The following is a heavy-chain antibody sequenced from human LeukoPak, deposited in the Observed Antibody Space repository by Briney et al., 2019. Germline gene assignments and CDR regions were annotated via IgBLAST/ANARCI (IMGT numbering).Heavy chain of an antibody. V-gene: IGHV4-34*01. CDR2: INHSGST. D-gene: IGHD6-13*01. Sequence: SETLSLTCAVYGGSFSGYYWSWIRQPPGKGQEWIGEINHSGSTNYNPSLKSRVTISVDTSKNQFSLKLSSVTAADTAVYYCARGQQLVIDYWGQGTLVTVSS. CDR3: ARGQQLVIDY. J-gene: IGHJ4*02. CDR1: GGSFSGYY.